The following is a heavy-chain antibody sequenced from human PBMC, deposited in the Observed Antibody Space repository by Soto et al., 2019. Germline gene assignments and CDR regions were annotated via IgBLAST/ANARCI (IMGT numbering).Heavy chain of an antibody. Sequence: RTCTVSGGSISSAGYYWSWIRQHPGKGLEWIGYIYYSGSTYYNPSLKSRVTILVDTSKNQFSLNLSSVTAADTAVYYCARAHYSSSSGKNWFDPWGQGTVVTVSS. CDR3: ARAHYSSSSGKNWFDP. V-gene: IGHV4-31*03. CDR1: GGSISSAGYY. D-gene: IGHD6-6*01. J-gene: IGHJ5*02. CDR2: IYYSGST.